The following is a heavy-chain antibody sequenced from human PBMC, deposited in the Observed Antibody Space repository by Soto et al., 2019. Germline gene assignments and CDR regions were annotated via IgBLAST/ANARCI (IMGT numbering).Heavy chain of an antibody. V-gene: IGHV1-69*12. CDR1: GGTFSSYA. Sequence: QVQLVQSGAEVKKPGSSVKVSCKASGGTFSSYAISWVRQAPGQGLEWMGGIIPIFGTANYAQKFQGRVTITADESTSTAYMELSSVRSEDTAVYYCARAGDTAMVTGYWYFDLWGRGTLVTVSS. J-gene: IGHJ2*01. CDR2: IIPIFGTA. CDR3: ARAGDTAMVTGYWYFDL. D-gene: IGHD5-18*01.